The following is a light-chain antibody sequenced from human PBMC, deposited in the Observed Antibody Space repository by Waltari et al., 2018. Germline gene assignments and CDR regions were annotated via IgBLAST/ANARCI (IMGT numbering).Light chain of an antibody. V-gene: IGKV1-12*01. CDR1: HHISSW. Sequence: SASIGDRVTITCRASHHISSWLAWYQQKPGKAPKLLIYVASTLHSGVPSRFSGGGSGTEFTLTISSLQPEDFAVYYCQQTNNFLGITFGQGTRLEIK. J-gene: IGKJ5*01. CDR2: VAS. CDR3: QQTNNFLGIT.